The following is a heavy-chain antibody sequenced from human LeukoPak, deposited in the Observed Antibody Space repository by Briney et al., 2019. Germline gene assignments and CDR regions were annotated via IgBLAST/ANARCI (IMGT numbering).Heavy chain of an antibody. Sequence: PSETLSLTCAVSGGSISSGGYSWSWIRQPPGKGLEWIGYIYHSGSTYYNPSLKSRVTISVDRSKNQSSLKLSSVTAADTAVYYCASGGVTTDYFDYWGQGTLVTVSS. V-gene: IGHV4-30-2*01. CDR2: IYHSGST. D-gene: IGHD4-17*01. J-gene: IGHJ4*02. CDR1: GGSISSGGYS. CDR3: ASGGVTTDYFDY.